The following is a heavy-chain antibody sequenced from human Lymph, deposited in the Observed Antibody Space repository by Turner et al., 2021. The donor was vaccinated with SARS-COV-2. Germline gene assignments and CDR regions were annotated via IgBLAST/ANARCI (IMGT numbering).Heavy chain of an antibody. Sequence: QAQLVQSGAEVKNPGASVKVSCKVSGSTLTELSMHWVRQAPGKGLEWMGGFDLEDGETIYAQKFQGRVTMTEDTSTDTPYMELSSLRSEDTAVYYCAIGSSKPQWLDLFWYWGQGTLVTVSS. D-gene: IGHD6-19*01. CDR2: FDLEDGET. CDR3: AIGSSKPQWLDLFWY. CDR1: GSTLTELS. V-gene: IGHV1-24*01. J-gene: IGHJ4*02.